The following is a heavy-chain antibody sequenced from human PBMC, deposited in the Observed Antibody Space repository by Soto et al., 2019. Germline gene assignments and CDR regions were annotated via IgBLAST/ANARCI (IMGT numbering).Heavy chain of an antibody. CDR1: GGTFSSYA. V-gene: IGHV1-69*13. CDR2: IIPIFGTA. J-gene: IGHJ5*02. CDR3: ASSGGSYGVDWFDP. D-gene: IGHD1-26*01. Sequence: SVKVSCKASGGTFSSYAISWVRQAPGQGLEWMGGIIPIFGTANYAQKFQGRVTITADESTSTAYMELSSLRSEDTAVYYCASSGGSYGVDWFDPWGQGTLVTAPQ.